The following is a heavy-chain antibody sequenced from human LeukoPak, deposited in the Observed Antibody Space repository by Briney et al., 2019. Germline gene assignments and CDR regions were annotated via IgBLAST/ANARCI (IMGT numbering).Heavy chain of an antibody. CDR2: IYTSGST. J-gene: IGHJ6*03. V-gene: IGHV4-61*02. D-gene: IGHD3-10*01. CDR3: ARDKRNTMVRGAPLAYYYYMDV. Sequence: PSQTLSLTCTVSGGSISSGSYYWSWIRQPAGKGLEWIGRIYTSGSTNYNPSLKSRVTISVDTSKNQFSLKLSSVTAADTAVYYCARDKRNTMVRGAPLAYYYYMDVWGKGTTVTVSS. CDR1: GGSISSGSYY.